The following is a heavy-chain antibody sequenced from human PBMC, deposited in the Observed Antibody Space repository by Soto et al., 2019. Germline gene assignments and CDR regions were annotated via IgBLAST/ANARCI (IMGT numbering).Heavy chain of an antibody. V-gene: IGHV4-59*08. D-gene: IGHD3-16*01. CDR3: GRHNGPLYVGYYYDMDV. CDR2: MYNTGST. J-gene: IGHJ6*02. CDR1: GGSISSYY. Sequence: PSETLSLTCTVSGGSISSYYWSWIRQPPGKGLEWIGYMYNTGSTIYNPSLKRRVTISVDTSKNQFSLKLNSVTAADTAVYYCGRHNGPLYVGYYYDMDVWGQGTTVTVSS.